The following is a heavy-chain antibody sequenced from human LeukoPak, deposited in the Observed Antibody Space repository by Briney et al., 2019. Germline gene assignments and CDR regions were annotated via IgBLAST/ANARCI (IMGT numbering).Heavy chain of an antibody. J-gene: IGHJ6*03. D-gene: IGHD3-16*01. Sequence: PGGSLRLSCAASGFTVSSNYMSWVRQAPGKGLEWVSVIYSGGSTYYADSVKGRFTISRDNSKNTLYLQMSSLRAEDTAVYYCARGGGYEYYYYMDVWGKGTTVTISS. V-gene: IGHV3-53*01. CDR3: ARGGGYEYYYYMDV. CDR1: GFTVSSNY. CDR2: IYSGGST.